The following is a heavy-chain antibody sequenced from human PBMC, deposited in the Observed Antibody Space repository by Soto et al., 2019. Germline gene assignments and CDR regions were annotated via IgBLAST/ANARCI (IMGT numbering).Heavy chain of an antibody. J-gene: IGHJ6*02. CDR1: GGTFSSYA. CDR2: IVPIFGTA. Sequence: QVQLVQSGAEVKKPGSSVKVSCKASGGTFSSYAISWVRQAPGQGLEWMGGIVPIFGTANYAQKFQGRFTNNADESTSTADVGLSSLRTEDTAVYYCGSSCGKVSAPRGMDVWGQGTTVTVSS. CDR3: GSSCGKVSAPRGMDV. V-gene: IGHV1-69*12. D-gene: IGHD2-21*01.